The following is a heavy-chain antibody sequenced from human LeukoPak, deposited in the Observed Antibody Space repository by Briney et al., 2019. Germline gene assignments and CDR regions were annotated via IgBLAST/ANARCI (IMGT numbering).Heavy chain of an antibody. CDR3: ARQDAVTTFPWFDY. CDR2: ISAYNGNT. V-gene: IGHV1-18*01. J-gene: IGHJ4*02. CDR1: GYTFTSYG. Sequence: ASVKVSRKASGYTFTSYGISWVRQAPGQGLEWMGWISAYNGNTNYAQKLQGRVTMTTDTSTSTAYMELRSLRPDDTAVYYCARQDAVTTFPWFDYWGQGTLVTVSS. D-gene: IGHD4-11*01.